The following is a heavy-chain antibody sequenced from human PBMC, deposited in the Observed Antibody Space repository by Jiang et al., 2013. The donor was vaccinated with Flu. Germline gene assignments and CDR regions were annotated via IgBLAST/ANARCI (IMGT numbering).Heavy chain of an antibody. J-gene: IGHJ5*02. CDR1: GYTFTSYY. CDR3: ARDWYDADALHRFDP. V-gene: IGHV1-46*01. Sequence: SGAEVKKPGASVKVSCKASGYTFTSYYMHWVRQAPGQGLQWVGKINPATGATTYAETLQGRVTMTRDRSTSTVDLELSSLGSEDTAIYYCARDWYDADALHRFDPWGQGTLVTVSS. CDR2: INPATGAT. D-gene: IGHD3-16*01.